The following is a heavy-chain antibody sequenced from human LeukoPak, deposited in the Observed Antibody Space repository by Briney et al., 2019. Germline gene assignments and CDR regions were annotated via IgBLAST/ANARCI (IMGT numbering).Heavy chain of an antibody. CDR3: ARGNGLRNYYDSSGYYIFDY. D-gene: IGHD3-22*01. V-gene: IGHV4-4*02. CDR1: GGSISSSNW. J-gene: IGHJ4*02. CDR2: IYHSGST. Sequence: SETLSLTCAVSGGSISSSNWWSWVRQPPGKGLEWIGEIYHSGSTNYNPSLKSRVTISVDKSKNQFSLKLSSVTAADTAVYYCARGNGLRNYYDSSGYYIFDYWGQGTLVTVSS.